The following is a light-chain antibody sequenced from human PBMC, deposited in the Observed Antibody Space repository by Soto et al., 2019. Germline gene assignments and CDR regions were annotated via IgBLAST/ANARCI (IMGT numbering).Light chain of an antibody. CDR2: GAS. V-gene: IGKV1-8*01. CDR1: QDIYIY. J-gene: IGKJ2*01. CDR3: QQYYSYPYT. Sequence: AIRMAQSPSSMSASTGDGVTITCRASQDIYIYLAWYQQKPGGAPKVLISGASTLQSGVPSRFSGTGSGTEFTLTIRSLQAEDFAPYYCQQYYSYPYTFGQGTKVDI.